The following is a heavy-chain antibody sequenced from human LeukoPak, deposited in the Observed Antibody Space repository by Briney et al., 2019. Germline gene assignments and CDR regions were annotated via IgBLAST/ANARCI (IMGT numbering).Heavy chain of an antibody. J-gene: IGHJ4*02. V-gene: IGHV3-21*01. CDR1: GFTFSSYS. Sequence: AGGSLRLSCAASGFTFSSYSMNWVRQAPGKGLEWVSSISSSSSYIYYADSVKGRFTISRDNAKNSLYLQMNSLRAEDTAVYYCAKERTPYSSGWYFDYWGQGTLVTVSS. D-gene: IGHD6-19*01. CDR3: AKERTPYSSGWYFDY. CDR2: ISSSSSYI.